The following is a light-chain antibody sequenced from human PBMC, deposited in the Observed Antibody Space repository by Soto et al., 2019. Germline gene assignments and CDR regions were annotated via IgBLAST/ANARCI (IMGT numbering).Light chain of an antibody. CDR2: GAF. Sequence: DIQMAHSRSPRPASVGVSLHITCRASQSISSWLAWYQQKPGQGPKLLIYGAFTLQSGAPSRFSGSGFGTDFTLTISSLQPEDVAPYYCQKYDDVPWTFGQGTKVDIK. V-gene: IGKV1-27*01. J-gene: IGKJ1*01. CDR1: QSISSW. CDR3: QKYDDVPWT.